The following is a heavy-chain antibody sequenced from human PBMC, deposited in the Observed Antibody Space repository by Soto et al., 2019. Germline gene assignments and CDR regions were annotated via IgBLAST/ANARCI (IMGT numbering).Heavy chain of an antibody. V-gene: IGHV5-51*01. CDR1: GYIFSNYW. D-gene: IGHD6-25*01. CDR3: ARRLTSSSGWDY. J-gene: IGHJ4*02. CDR2: IHGGDSPT. Sequence: GESLKISCKGSGYIFSNYWIGWVRQMPGKGLEWMGIIHGGDSPTRYSPSFEGQVTISMDKSISTAYLQWSSLKASDTATYYCARRLTSSSGWDYWGQGTLVTVSS.